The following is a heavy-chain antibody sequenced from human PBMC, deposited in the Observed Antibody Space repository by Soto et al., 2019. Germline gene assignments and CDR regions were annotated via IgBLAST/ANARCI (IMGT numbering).Heavy chain of an antibody. J-gene: IGHJ5*02. D-gene: IGHD3-16*01. CDR2: CLKVGPPPTWLRGDTT. CDR1: GAFLNNFS. CDR3: APDRGGITVSSKPLGAWFDP. V-gene: IGHV4-59*01. Sequence: QVQLQESGPGLVRPSETLSLTCTVSGAFLNNFSGVGSGRPPGRDWSGLAMCLKVGPPPTWLRGDTTVYIHSLASRTTIPRDLPKHQPSLRLTSVTAGDTAVYYCAPDRGGITVSSKPLGAWFDPWGQGTLVTVSS.